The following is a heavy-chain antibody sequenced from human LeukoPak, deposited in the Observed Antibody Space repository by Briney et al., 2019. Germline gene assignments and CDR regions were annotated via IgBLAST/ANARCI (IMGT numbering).Heavy chain of an antibody. D-gene: IGHD6-25*01. CDR1: GYSFTSYW. J-gene: IGHJ3*02. V-gene: IGHV5-51*01. CDR2: IYPGDSDT. Sequence: GESLKISCKGSGYSFTSYWIGWVRQMPGKGLERVGIIYPGDSDTRYSPSFQGQVTISADKSINTAYLQWSSLEASDTAIYYCARRAADAFDIWGQGTVVTVSS. CDR3: ARRAADAFDI.